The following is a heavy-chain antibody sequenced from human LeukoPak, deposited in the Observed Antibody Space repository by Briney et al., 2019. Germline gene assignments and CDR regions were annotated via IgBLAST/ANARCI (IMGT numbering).Heavy chain of an antibody. CDR2: LDDSGSS. V-gene: IGHV4-38-2*02. D-gene: IGHD3-22*01. CDR1: GDSINRSVF. Sequence: PSETLSLTCTVSGDSINRSVFWGWIRQPPGKGLEWIGSLDDSGSSYYNPSLFIRVHMSADTSQNQFSLKMSSVTAADTAVYYCARGYSDTYGYSWRFFDYWGQGTLVTVSS. CDR3: ARGYSDTYGYSWRFFDY. J-gene: IGHJ4*02.